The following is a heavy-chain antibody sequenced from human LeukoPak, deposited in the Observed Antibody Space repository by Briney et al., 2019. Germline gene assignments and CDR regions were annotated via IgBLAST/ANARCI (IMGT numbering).Heavy chain of an antibody. Sequence: GGSLRLSCAAPGFTFTNYWMSWVRQAPGKGLEWVAYIKPDGSEMYYVDSVKGRFTISRDNAKNSLHLQMNSLRAEDTAVYYCARVGEFDYWGQGTLVTVSS. J-gene: IGHJ4*02. D-gene: IGHD3-10*01. CDR3: ARVGEFDY. CDR1: GFTFTNYW. V-gene: IGHV3-7*01. CDR2: IKPDGSEM.